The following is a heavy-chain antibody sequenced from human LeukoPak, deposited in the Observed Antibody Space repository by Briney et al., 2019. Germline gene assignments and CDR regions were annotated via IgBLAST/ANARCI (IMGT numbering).Heavy chain of an antibody. Sequence: GGSLRLSCAASGFSFSNHGMHWVRQAPGKRLEWVAVIWDDGNNKRYANSVNGRFTISRDNSENTLYLQMNGLAAEDTAMYYCARDSYQDYYGRFDPWGQGTLVIVSS. CDR2: IWDDGNNK. J-gene: IGHJ5*02. V-gene: IGHV3-33*01. D-gene: IGHD3-10*01. CDR1: GFSFSNHG. CDR3: ARDSYQDYYGRFDP.